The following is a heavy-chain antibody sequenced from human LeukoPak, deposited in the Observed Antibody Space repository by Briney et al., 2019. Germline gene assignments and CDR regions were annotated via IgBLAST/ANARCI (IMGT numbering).Heavy chain of an antibody. CDR2: IYYSGST. CDR1: GGSIRSYY. J-gene: IGHJ4*02. V-gene: IGHV4-59*01. D-gene: IGHD1-26*01. Sequence: SETLSLTCTVSGGSIRSYYWSWIRQPPGKGLEWIGYIYYSGSTEYNPSLKSRVTISVDTSKNHFSLKLSSVTAADTAVYYCARGIVGVTYFDEWGQGMLVTVSS. CDR3: ARGIVGVTYFDE.